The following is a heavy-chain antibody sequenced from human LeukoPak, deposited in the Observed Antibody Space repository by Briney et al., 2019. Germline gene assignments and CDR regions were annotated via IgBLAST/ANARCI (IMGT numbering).Heavy chain of an antibody. CDR3: ARAALRAPFDY. CDR1: GGTFSSYA. Sequence: VASVTVSFKASGGTFSSYAISWVRQAPGQGLEWMGRIIPILGIANYAQKFQGRVTITADKSTSTAYMELSSLRSEDTAVYYCARAALRAPFDYWGQGTLVTVSS. V-gene: IGHV1-69*04. J-gene: IGHJ4*02. CDR2: IIPILGIA.